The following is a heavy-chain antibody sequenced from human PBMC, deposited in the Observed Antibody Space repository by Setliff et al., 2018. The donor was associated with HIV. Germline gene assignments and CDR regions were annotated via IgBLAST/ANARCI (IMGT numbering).Heavy chain of an antibody. CDR3: VRGGSWGII. V-gene: IGHV4-38-2*02. J-gene: IGHJ3*02. Sequence: SETLSLTCTVSDYSISTGYNWGCIRQPPGKGLEWIGSMHHSGGTYYNPSLKTRVTISLDTSKNQFSLNLSSVTAADTAVYYCVRGGSWGIIWGQGTVVTVSS. CDR1: DYSISTGYN. D-gene: IGHD3-16*01. CDR2: MHHSGGT.